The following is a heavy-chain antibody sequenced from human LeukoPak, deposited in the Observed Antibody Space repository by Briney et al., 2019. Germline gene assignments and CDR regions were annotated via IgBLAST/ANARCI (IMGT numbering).Heavy chain of an antibody. Sequence: SETLSLTCTVSGGSISSGDYYWSWIRQPPGKGLEYIGFIYSSGTTYYTPSLKSRVTIPADTSKSQFSLKLSSVTAADTAVYYCARGRDSYKVGRYWGQGTLVTVSS. V-gene: IGHV4-30-4*01. CDR2: IYSSGTT. CDR3: ARGRDSYKVGRY. CDR1: GGSISSGDYY. J-gene: IGHJ4*02. D-gene: IGHD5-24*01.